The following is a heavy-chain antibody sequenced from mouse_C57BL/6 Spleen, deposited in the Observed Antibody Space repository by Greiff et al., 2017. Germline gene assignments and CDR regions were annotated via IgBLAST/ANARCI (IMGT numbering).Heavy chain of an antibody. J-gene: IGHJ2*01. V-gene: IGHV3-6*01. CDR2: ISYDGSN. D-gene: IGHD1-1*01. CDR1: GYSITSGYY. CDR3: ARAIITTVVAPYYFDY. Sequence: VQLQQSGPGLVKPSQSLSLTCSVTGYSITSGYYWNWIRQFPGNKLEWMGYISYDGSNNYNPSLKNRISITRDTSKNQFFLKLNSVTTEDTATYSCARAIITTVVAPYYFDYWGQGTTLTVSS.